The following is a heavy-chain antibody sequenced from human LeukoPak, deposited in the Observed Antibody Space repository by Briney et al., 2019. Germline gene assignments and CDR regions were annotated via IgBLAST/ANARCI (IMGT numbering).Heavy chain of an antibody. J-gene: IGHJ3*02. Sequence: SVKVSCKASGYTFTGYYMHWVRQAPGQGLEWMGGIIPIFGTANYAQKFQGRVTITADESTSTAYMELSSLRSEDTAVYYCARSPPDIVVVPAAMRGAFDIWGQGTMVTVSS. CDR2: IIPIFGTA. V-gene: IGHV1-69*13. CDR1: GYTFTGYY. CDR3: ARSPPDIVVVPAAMRGAFDI. D-gene: IGHD2-2*01.